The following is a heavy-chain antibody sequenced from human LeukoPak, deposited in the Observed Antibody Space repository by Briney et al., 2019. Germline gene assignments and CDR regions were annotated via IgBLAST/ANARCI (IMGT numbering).Heavy chain of an antibody. CDR3: AKAQVVTAIQLDAFDI. Sequence: GRSLRLSCAASGFTFDEYGMHWVRQAPGKGLEWVSGISWNSGRIRYADSVKGRFTISRDNAKNSLYLQMNSLRAEDTALYYCAKAQVVTAIQLDAFDIWGQGTMVTVSS. V-gene: IGHV3-9*01. D-gene: IGHD2-21*02. J-gene: IGHJ3*02. CDR1: GFTFDEYG. CDR2: ISWNSGRI.